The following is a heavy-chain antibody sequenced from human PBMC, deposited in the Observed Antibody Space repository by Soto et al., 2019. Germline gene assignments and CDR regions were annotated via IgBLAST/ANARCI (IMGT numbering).Heavy chain of an antibody. J-gene: IGHJ5*02. CDR1: GYTLTELS. D-gene: IGHD1-1*01. Sequence: GASVKVSCKVSGYTLTELSMHWVRQAPGKGLEWMGGFDPEDGETIYAQKFQGRVTMTEDTSTDTAYMELSSLRSEDTAVYYCASWSAQNWNDVSTDGNWFDPWGQGTLVTVSS. CDR2: FDPEDGET. V-gene: IGHV1-24*01. CDR3: ASWSAQNWNDVSTDGNWFDP.